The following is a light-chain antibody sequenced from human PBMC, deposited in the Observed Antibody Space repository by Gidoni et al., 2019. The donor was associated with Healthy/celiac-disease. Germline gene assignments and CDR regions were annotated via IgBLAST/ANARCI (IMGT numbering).Light chain of an antibody. CDR1: QSVSSN. J-gene: IGKJ4*01. CDR2: GAS. V-gene: IGKV3-15*01. CDR3: QQYNNWPLLT. Sequence: EIVMTQSPATRSVSPGERATLSCRASQSVSSNLAWYQQKPGQAPRLLIYGASTRATGIPARFSGSWSGTEFTLTISSLQSEDFAVYYCQQYNNWPLLTFGGGTKVEIK.